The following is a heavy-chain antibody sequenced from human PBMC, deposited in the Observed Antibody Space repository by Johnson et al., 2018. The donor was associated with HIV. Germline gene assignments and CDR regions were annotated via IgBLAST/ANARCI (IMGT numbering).Heavy chain of an antibody. D-gene: IGHD3-22*01. CDR3: ARGENYYDSSGYWDDAVDI. CDR1: GFTFADYY. J-gene: IGHJ3*02. Sequence: QVQLVESGGGLVKPGGSLRLSCAASGFTFADYYMNWMRQAPGKGLEWVSHISSSGSTIYYADSVKGRFTISRDNAKNSLYLQMNSLRAEDMAVYYCARGENYYDSSGYWDDAVDIWGQGTMVTVSS. CDR2: ISSSGSTI. V-gene: IGHV3-11*04.